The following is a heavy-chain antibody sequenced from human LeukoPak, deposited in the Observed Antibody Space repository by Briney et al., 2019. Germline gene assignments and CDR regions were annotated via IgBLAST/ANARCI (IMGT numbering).Heavy chain of an antibody. V-gene: IGHV3-23*01. CDR3: AKDGELGYYDSSGYYGY. J-gene: IGHJ4*02. CDR1: EFTFSSYA. D-gene: IGHD3-22*01. CDR2: ISGSGYST. Sequence: GGSLRLSCAASEFTFSSYAMSWVRQAPGKGLEWVSGISGSGYSTYYADSVKGRFIISRDNSKNTLYLQMNSLRAEDTAVYYCAKDGELGYYDSSGYYGYWGQGTLVTVSS.